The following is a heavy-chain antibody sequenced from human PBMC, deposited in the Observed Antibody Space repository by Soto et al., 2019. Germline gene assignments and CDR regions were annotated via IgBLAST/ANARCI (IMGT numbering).Heavy chain of an antibody. CDR3: AREPKDYSNYAGMFDY. CDR2: ISSSSSYI. Sequence: PGGSLRLSCAASGFTFSSYSMNWVRQAPGKGLEWVSSISSSSSYIYYADSVKGRFTISRDNAKNSLYLQMNSLRAEDTAVYYCAREPKDYSNYAGMFDYWGQGTLVTV. D-gene: IGHD4-4*01. CDR1: GFTFSSYS. J-gene: IGHJ4*02. V-gene: IGHV3-21*01.